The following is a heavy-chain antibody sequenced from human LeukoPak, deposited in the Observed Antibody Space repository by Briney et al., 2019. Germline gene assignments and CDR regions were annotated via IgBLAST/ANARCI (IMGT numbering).Heavy chain of an antibody. CDR3: WRVAVAGRGYFQH. V-gene: IGHV1-46*01. CDR2: INASGGGT. CDR1: GYTFTINS. J-gene: IGHJ1*01. Sequence: AVKVSCKASGYTFTINSLHWVREAPGQRLGWMGIINASGGGTNYAQTFQGRVPMTRSASTTQVYMELRSLRSEDMAVYNLWRVAVAGRGYFQHWGQGTLVTVSS. D-gene: IGHD6-19*01.